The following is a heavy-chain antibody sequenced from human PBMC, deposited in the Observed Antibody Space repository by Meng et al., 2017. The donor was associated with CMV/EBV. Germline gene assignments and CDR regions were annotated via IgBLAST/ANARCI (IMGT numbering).Heavy chain of an antibody. V-gene: IGHV4-39*01. J-gene: IGHJ5*02. CDR2: IYYSGST. CDR3: ARPSPIVVVPAGGGWFDP. CDR1: GGSISSSSYY. Sequence: GSLRLSCTVSGGSISSSSYYWGWIRQPPGKGLEWIGSIYYSGSTYYNPSLKSRVTISVDTSKNQFSLKLSSVTAADTAVYYCARPSPIVVVPAGGGWFDPWGQGTLVTVSS. D-gene: IGHD2-2*01.